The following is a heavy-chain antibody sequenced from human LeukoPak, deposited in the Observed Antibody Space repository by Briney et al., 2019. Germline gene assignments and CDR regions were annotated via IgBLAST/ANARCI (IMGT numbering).Heavy chain of an antibody. D-gene: IGHD3-16*02. V-gene: IGHV1-69*13. J-gene: IGHJ3*02. CDR2: IIPIFGTA. Sequence: SVKVSCKAPGGTFSSYAISWVRQAPGQGLEWMGGIIPIFGTANYAQKFQGRVTITADESTSTAYMELSSLRSEDTAVYYCARGSYDYVWGSYRYAFDIWGQGTMVTVSS. CDR1: GGTFSSYA. CDR3: ARGSYDYVWGSYRYAFDI.